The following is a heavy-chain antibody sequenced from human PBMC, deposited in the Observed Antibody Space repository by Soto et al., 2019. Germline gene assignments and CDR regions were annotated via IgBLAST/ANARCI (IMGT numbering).Heavy chain of an antibody. Sequence: EGSLRLSSAACAFTFGNAWRSWVLKAQGKRLEWVGRIKSKTDGGTTDYAAHVKGRFTISRDDSKNTLYLQMNSLETEDTAVYFCTTARFTVFGGVIHEFDYCGQGTLVTVSS. CDR3: TTARFTVFGGVIHEFDY. D-gene: IGHD3-3*01. CDR1: AFTFGNAW. J-gene: IGHJ4*02. V-gene: IGHV3-15*01. CDR2: IKSKTDGGTT.